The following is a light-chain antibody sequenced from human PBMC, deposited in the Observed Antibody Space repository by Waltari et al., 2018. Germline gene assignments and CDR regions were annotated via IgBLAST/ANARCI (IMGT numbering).Light chain of an antibody. Sequence: DIVMTQSPDSLAVSLGERVTINCKSSQSVLYSSNSKNYLAWYQQKPGQPPKLLIYWASARESGVPDRFSGSESGTDFTLTISSLQAEDVAVYYCQQYYDIPWTFGQGTKVEIK. CDR3: QQYYDIPWT. V-gene: IGKV4-1*01. CDR2: WAS. CDR1: QSVLYSSNSKNY. J-gene: IGKJ1*01.